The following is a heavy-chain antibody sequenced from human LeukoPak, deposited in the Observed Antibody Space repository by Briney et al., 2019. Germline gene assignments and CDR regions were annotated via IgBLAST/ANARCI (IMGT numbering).Heavy chain of an antibody. D-gene: IGHD3-10*01. J-gene: IGHJ3*02. CDR3: AGYGSGIPKRAFDI. V-gene: IGHV3-23*01. CDR2: ISGSGGST. CDR1: GFTFSDYY. Sequence: SGGSLRLSCAASGFTFSDYYMSWIRQAPGKGLEWVSAISGSGGSTYYADSVKGRFTISRDNSKNTLYLQMNSLRAEDTAVYYCAGYGSGIPKRAFDIWGQGTMVTVSS.